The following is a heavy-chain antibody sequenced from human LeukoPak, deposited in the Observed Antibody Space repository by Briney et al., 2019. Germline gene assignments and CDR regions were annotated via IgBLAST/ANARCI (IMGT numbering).Heavy chain of an antibody. V-gene: IGHV3-30*03. J-gene: IGHJ6*02. Sequence: SLRLSCAASGFTFSSYGMHWVRQAPGKGLEWVAVISYDGSNKYYADSVKGRFTISRDNSKNTLYLQMNSLRAEDTAVYYCARGRVAGTSYYYGMDVWGQGTTVTVSS. CDR1: GFTFSSYG. CDR2: ISYDGSNK. D-gene: IGHD6-19*01. CDR3: ARGRVAGTSYYYGMDV.